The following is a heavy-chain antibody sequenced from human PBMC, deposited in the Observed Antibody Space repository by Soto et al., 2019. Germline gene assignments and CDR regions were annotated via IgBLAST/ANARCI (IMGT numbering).Heavy chain of an antibody. CDR2: ITNSGSTK. V-gene: IGHV3-11*01. D-gene: IGHD6-6*01. Sequence: GGSLRLSCAASGFPFSDYYMSWIRHAPGKGLEWVSHITNSGSTKYYADSVKGRFTISRDNAKNSLFLQMNSLRAEDTAVYYCARTLAARFDYWGQGTTVTVSS. CDR1: GFPFSDYY. J-gene: IGHJ4*02. CDR3: ARTLAARFDY.